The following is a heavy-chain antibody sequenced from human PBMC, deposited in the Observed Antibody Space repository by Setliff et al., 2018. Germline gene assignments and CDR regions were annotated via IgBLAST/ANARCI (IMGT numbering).Heavy chain of an antibody. V-gene: IGHV3-11*05. CDR1: GFTFSAYA. CDR3: ARDNNYYDRSGYYSGHDV. Sequence: GGSLRLSCAASGFTFSAYAVSWIRQAPGKGLEWISSIVGNGVYTNYADSVEGRSTIARDNAKKSLSLQMNSLRAEDTAVYYCARDNNYYDRSGYYSGHDVWGQGILVTVSS. D-gene: IGHD3-22*01. J-gene: IGHJ4*03. CDR2: IVGNGVYT.